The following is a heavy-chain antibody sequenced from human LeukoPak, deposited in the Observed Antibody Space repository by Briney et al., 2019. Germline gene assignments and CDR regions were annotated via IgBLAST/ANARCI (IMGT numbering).Heavy chain of an antibody. J-gene: IGHJ4*02. CDR2: IKEDGSEK. V-gene: IGHV3-7*04. CDR1: GFTFSSNW. CDR3: AKELGSGWSPLDY. Sequence: AGGSLILSCVDSGFTFSSNWMTWVRQAPGKGLEWVANIKEDGSEKYYGGSVKGRFTISRDNAKHSLYLQMDSLRAEDTAVYYCAKELGSGWSPLDYWGQGTLVTVSS. D-gene: IGHD6-19*01.